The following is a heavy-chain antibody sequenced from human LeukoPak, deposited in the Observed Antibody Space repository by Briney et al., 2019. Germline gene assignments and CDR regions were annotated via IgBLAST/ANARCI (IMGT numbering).Heavy chain of an antibody. Sequence: SETLSLTCTVSGGSVSSTTDYWGWIRQPPGKGLEWIGTVYYSGSTYFNPSLKSRVTISVDTSKNQFSLRLSSVTAADTAVYYSTKGGDYCSGNSCYGYWGQGTLVTVSS. D-gene: IGHD2-15*01. CDR1: GGSVSSTTDY. V-gene: IGHV4-39*01. J-gene: IGHJ4*02. CDR3: TKGGDYCSGNSCYGY. CDR2: VYYSGST.